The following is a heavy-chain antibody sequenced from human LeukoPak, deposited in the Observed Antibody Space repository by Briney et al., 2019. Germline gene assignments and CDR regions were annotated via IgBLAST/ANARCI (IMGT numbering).Heavy chain of an antibody. D-gene: IGHD3-16*01. CDR2: IASNGGNT. Sequence: SGGSLRLSCAVSGFTVSSEYMSWVRQAPGKGLEWVSLIASNGGNTYYADSVKGRFTVSRDNSKNTLYLQMNSLRAEDAALYYCARDIGITFVCDIWGQGTMVTVSS. J-gene: IGHJ3*02. CDR1: GFTVSSEY. CDR3: ARDIGITFVCDI. V-gene: IGHV3-66*01.